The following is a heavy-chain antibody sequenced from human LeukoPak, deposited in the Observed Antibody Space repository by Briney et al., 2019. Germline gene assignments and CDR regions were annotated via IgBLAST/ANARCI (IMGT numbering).Heavy chain of an antibody. D-gene: IGHD3-10*01. CDR3: ARDGGSGSYYNVPFDY. Sequence: GGSLRLSCAASGFTVSSNYMSWVRQAPGKGLEWVSVIYSGGSTYYADSVKGRFTISRDNSKNTLYLQMNSLRAEDTAVYYCARDGGSGSYYNVPFDYWGQGTLVTVSS. V-gene: IGHV3-66*01. CDR1: GFTVSSNY. J-gene: IGHJ4*02. CDR2: IYSGGST.